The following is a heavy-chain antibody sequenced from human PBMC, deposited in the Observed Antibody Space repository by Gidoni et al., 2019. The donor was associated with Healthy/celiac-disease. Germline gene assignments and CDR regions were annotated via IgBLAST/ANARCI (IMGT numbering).Heavy chain of an antibody. CDR3: TTEVAEHGYSSGWYLESGDY. D-gene: IGHD6-19*01. CDR2: IKSKTDGGTT. J-gene: IGHJ4*02. Sequence: EVQLVESGGGLVKPGGSLRLSCAASGFTFRNAWISWVSQAPGKGLEWVGRIKSKTDGGTTDYAAPVKGRFTISRDDSKNTLYLQRNSLKTEDTAVYYCTTEVAEHGYSSGWYLESGDYWGQGTLVTVSS. V-gene: IGHV3-15*01. CDR1: GFTFRNAW.